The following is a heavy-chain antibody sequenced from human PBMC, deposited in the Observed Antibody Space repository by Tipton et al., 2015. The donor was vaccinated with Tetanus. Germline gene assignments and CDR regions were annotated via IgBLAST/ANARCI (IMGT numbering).Heavy chain of an antibody. CDR3: ARVTYDSSGYYGDY. CDR1: GGSFSGYY. CDR2: INHSGST. Sequence: LRLSCAVYGGSFSGYYWSWIRQPPGKGLEWIGEINHSGSTNYNPSLKSRVTISVDTSKNQFSLKLSSVTAADTAVYYCARVTYDSSGYYGDYWGQGTLVTVSS. J-gene: IGHJ4*02. V-gene: IGHV4-34*01. D-gene: IGHD3-22*01.